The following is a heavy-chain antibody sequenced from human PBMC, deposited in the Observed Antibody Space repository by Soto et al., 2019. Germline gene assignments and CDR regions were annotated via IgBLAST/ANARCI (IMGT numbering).Heavy chain of an antibody. D-gene: IGHD2-21*02. V-gene: IGHV4-4*02. J-gene: IGHJ4*02. Sequence: SETLSLTCAVSGGSISSSNWWSWVRQPPGKGLEWIGEIYHSGSTNYNPSLKSRVTISVDKSKNQFSLKLSSVTAADTAVYYCARLQAYCGGDCYPIDYWGQGTLVTVSS. CDR1: GGSISSSNW. CDR2: IYHSGST. CDR3: ARLQAYCGGDCYPIDY.